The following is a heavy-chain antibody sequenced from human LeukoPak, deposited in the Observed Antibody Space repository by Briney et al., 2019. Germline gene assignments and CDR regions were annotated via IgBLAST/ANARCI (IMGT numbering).Heavy chain of an antibody. V-gene: IGHV3-23*01. CDR1: GFTFINYA. CDR2: ISGSGGNT. Sequence: GGSLRLSCAASGFTFINYAMSWVRQAPGKGLEWVSAISGSGGNTNYADSVKGRFTISRDNSKNTLYLQMNSLRAEDTAVYYCAKDRSGSYGSWGQGTLVTVSS. D-gene: IGHD1-26*01. J-gene: IGHJ5*02. CDR3: AKDRSGSYGS.